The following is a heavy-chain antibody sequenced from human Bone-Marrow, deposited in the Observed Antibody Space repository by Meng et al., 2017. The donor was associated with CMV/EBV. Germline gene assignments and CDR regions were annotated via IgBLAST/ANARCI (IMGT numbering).Heavy chain of an antibody. CDR3: ARDYYYDSSGYGY. CDR2: IYYSGST. V-gene: IGHV4-39*07. D-gene: IGHD3-22*01. Sequence: SETLSLTCTVSGGSISSSSYYWGWIRQPPGKGLEWIGSIYYSGSTYYNPSLKSRVTISVDTSKNQFSLKLSSVTAADTAVYYCARDYYYDSSGYGYWRQGTLVTV. J-gene: IGHJ4*02. CDR1: GGSISSSSYY.